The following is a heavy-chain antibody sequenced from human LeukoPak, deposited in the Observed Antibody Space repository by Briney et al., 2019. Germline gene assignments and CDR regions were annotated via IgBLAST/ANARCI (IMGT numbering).Heavy chain of an antibody. D-gene: IGHD3-10*01. CDR1: GGTFSSYA. V-gene: IGHV1-69*06. Sequence: ASVKVSCKASGGTFSSYAISWVRQAPGQGLEWMGGIIPIFGTANYAQKFQGRVTITADKSTSTAYMELSSLRSEDTAVYYCASGYYYGSGSHYYYYYMDVWGKGTTVTVSS. J-gene: IGHJ6*03. CDR2: IIPIFGTA. CDR3: ASGYYYGSGSHYYYYYMDV.